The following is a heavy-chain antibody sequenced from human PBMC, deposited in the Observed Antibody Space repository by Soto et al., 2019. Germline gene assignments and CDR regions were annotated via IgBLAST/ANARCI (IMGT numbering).Heavy chain of an antibody. J-gene: IGHJ3*02. CDR3: AGVNWNYTTDAFDI. Sequence: PSETLSLTCTVSGGSISSYYWSWIRQPPGKGLEWIGYIYYSGSTNYNPSLKSRVTISVDTSKNQFSLKLSSVTAADTAVYYCAGVNWNYTTDAFDIWGQGTMVTVSS. V-gene: IGHV4-59*01. CDR2: IYYSGST. CDR1: GGSISSYY. D-gene: IGHD1-7*01.